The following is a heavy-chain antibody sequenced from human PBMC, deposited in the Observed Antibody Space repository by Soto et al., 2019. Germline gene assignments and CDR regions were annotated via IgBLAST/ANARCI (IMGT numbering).Heavy chain of an antibody. J-gene: IGHJ6*02. CDR1: GFTFSSYG. CDR3: AKDPVYSSGGYDYYYGMDV. Sequence: QVQLVESGGGVVQPGRSLRLSCAASGFTFSSYGMHWVRQAPGKGLEWVAVISYDGSNKYYADSVKGRFTISRDNSKNTLYLQMNSLRAEDTAVYYCAKDPVYSSGGYDYYYGMDVWGQGTTVTVSS. V-gene: IGHV3-30*18. D-gene: IGHD6-19*01. CDR2: ISYDGSNK.